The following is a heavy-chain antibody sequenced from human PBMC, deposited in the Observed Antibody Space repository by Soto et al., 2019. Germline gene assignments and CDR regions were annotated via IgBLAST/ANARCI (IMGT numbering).Heavy chain of an antibody. Sequence: QITLKESGPTLVKPTQTLTLTCTFSGFSLSTTGVGVGWIRQPPGQALPWLALIYWDDDKRYSPFLKSRLSITKDTSKSQVVLTMTNMDPIDTATDYCVHATPVTTGSDFWGQGTLVTVSS. D-gene: IGHD4-17*01. CDR2: IYWDDDK. CDR1: GFSLSTTGVG. V-gene: IGHV2-5*02. J-gene: IGHJ4*02. CDR3: VHATPVTTGSDF.